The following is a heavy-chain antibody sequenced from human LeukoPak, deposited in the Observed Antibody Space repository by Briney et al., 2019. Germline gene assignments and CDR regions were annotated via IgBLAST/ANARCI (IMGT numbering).Heavy chain of an antibody. Sequence: KPSETLSLTCAVSGGSISSSNWWSWVRQPPGKGLEWIGEIYHSGSTNYNPSLKSRVTISVDKSKNQFSLKLSSVTAADTAVYYCARGGSSWYALDYYYGMDVWGQGTTVTVSS. V-gene: IGHV4-4*02. D-gene: IGHD6-13*01. CDR1: GGSISSSNW. CDR2: IYHSGST. J-gene: IGHJ6*02. CDR3: ARGGSSWYALDYYYGMDV.